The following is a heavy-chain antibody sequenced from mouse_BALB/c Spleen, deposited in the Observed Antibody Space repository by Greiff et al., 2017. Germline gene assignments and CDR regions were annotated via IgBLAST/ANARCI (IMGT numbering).Heavy chain of an antibody. CDR1: GYTFTSYW. CDR3: ARGNYPFAY. CDR2: IYPSTGYT. V-gene: IGHV1-7*01. D-gene: IGHD2-1*01. Sequence: VKLMESGAELAKPGASVKMSCKASGYTFTSYWMHWVKQRPGQGLEWIGYIYPSTGYTEYNQKFKDKATLTADKSSSTAYMQLSSLTSEDSAVYYCARGNYPFAYWGQGTLVTVSA. J-gene: IGHJ3*01.